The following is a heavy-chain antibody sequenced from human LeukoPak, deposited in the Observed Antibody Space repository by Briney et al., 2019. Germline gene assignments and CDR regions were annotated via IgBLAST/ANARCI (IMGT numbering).Heavy chain of an antibody. D-gene: IGHD3-3*01. V-gene: IGHV1-24*01. CDR3: ATARSLRFLEWSRTDAFDI. J-gene: IGHJ3*02. CDR1: GYTLTELS. CDR2: FDPEDGET. Sequence: ASVKVSCKVSGYTLTELSMHWVRQAPGKGLEWMEGFDPEDGETIYAQKFQGRVTMTEDTSTDTAYMEPSSLRSEDTAVYYCATARSLRFLEWSRTDAFDIWGQGTMVTVSS.